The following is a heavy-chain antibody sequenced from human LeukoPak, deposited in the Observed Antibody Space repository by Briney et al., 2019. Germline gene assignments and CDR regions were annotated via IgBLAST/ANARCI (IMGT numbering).Heavy chain of an antibody. D-gene: IGHD6-19*01. CDR2: TYYRSKWYN. Sequence: SQTLSLTCAISGDSVSSDSDAWNWIRQSPSRGLEWLGRTYYRSKWYNDYAPSVKSRMTITPDTSKNQFSLQLNSVTPEDTAVYYCARDRGGWYYFDYWGQGPLVTVSS. CDR3: ARDRGGWYYFDY. J-gene: IGHJ4*02. V-gene: IGHV6-1*01. CDR1: GDSVSSDSDA.